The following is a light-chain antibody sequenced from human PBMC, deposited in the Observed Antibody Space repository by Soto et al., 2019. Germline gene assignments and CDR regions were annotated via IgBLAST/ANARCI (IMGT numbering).Light chain of an antibody. V-gene: IGKV3-11*01. J-gene: IGKJ2*01. Sequence: EIVLTQSPATLSLFPGERATLSCRASQSVSSNLAWYQQKPGQAPRLLIYDASNRATGILARFSGSGSGTDFTLTISSLEPEDFAVYYCQQRSKWPPYNFGQGTKLEIK. CDR3: QQRSKWPPYN. CDR2: DAS. CDR1: QSVSSN.